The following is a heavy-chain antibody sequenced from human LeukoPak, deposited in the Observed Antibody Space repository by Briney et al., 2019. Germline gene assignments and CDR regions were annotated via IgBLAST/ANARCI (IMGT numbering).Heavy chain of an antibody. CDR1: GGSISSYY. J-gene: IGHJ4*02. CDR3: ARERCGDTTCYFDY. Sequence: PSETLSLTCTVSGGSISSYYWSCIRQAPGKGLEWIGYVYYTGSTNYNPSLKSRVTISVDTSKNQFSLELSSVTAADTAVYYCARERCGDTTCYFDYWGQGTLVTVSS. V-gene: IGHV4-59*12. D-gene: IGHD2-21*01. CDR2: VYYTGST.